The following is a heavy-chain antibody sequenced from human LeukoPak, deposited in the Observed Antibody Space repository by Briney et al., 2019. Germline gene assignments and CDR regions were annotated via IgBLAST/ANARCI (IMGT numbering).Heavy chain of an antibody. Sequence: GGSLRLSCAASGFTFDDYGMSWVRQAPGKGLEWVSGINWNGGSTGYADSVKGRFTISRDNAKNSLYLQMNSLRAEDTALYYCARVVEGGFPSYYYYMDVWGKGTTVTVSS. CDR1: GFTFDDYG. D-gene: IGHD1-1*01. J-gene: IGHJ6*03. V-gene: IGHV3-20*04. CDR3: ARVVEGGFPSYYYYMDV. CDR2: INWNGGST.